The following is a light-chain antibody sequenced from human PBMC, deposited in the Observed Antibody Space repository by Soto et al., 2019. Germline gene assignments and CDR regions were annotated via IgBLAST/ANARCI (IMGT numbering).Light chain of an antibody. CDR3: SSYTSSSTLGV. V-gene: IGLV2-14*01. Sequence: QSALTQPASVSGSPGQSITISCIGTSSDVGDYNYVSWYQQHPGKAPKLMIYEVTNRPSGVSNRFSGSKSGNTASLTISGLQAEDEADYYCSSYTSSSTLGVFGGGTKLTVL. CDR2: EVT. J-gene: IGLJ3*02. CDR1: SSDVGDYNY.